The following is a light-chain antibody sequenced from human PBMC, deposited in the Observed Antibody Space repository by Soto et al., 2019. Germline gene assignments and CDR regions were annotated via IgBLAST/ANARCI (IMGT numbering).Light chain of an antibody. CDR3: GSYTSTDTPFV. V-gene: IGLV2-14*01. CDR2: EVN. Sequence: QSVLAQPFSVSGSPGQSITISCTGTSXDVGGYNYVSWYQHHPGKGPKLIIYEVNNRPSGVSDRFSGSKSGNKASLTISNLEAEDESDYYCGSYTSTDTPFVFGTGTKVTLL. CDR1: SXDVGGYNY. J-gene: IGLJ1*01.